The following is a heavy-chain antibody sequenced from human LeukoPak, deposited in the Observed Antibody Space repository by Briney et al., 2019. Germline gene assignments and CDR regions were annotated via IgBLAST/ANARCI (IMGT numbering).Heavy chain of an antibody. V-gene: IGHV4-34*01. Sequence: SETLSLTCAVYGVSFSGYYWSWIRQPPGKGLEWIGEINHSGSTNYNPSLKSRVTISVDTSKNQFSLKLSSVTAADTAVYYCARGQSGVGATIQVFDYWGQGTLVTVSS. CDR2: INHSGST. J-gene: IGHJ4*02. CDR1: GVSFSGYY. D-gene: IGHD1-26*01. CDR3: ARGQSGVGATIQVFDY.